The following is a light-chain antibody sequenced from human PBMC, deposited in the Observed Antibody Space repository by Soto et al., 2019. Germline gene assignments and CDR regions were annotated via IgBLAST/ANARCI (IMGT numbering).Light chain of an antibody. CDR1: QSVSSD. CDR3: QQYGSSPVT. J-gene: IGKJ1*01. V-gene: IGKV3-11*01. Sequence: EIVLTQSPATLSLSPGERATLSCRASQSVSSDLAWYQQKPGQAPRLLIYDASNRATGIPARFSGSGSGTDFTLTISGLEPEDFAVYYRQQYGSSPVTFGQGTKVDIK. CDR2: DAS.